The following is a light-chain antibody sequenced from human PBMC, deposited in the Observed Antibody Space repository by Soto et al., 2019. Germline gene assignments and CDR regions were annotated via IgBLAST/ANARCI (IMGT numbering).Light chain of an antibody. CDR2: GAS. CDR3: QRYGSSPPFT. CDR1: QRISSRY. J-gene: IGKJ2*01. V-gene: IGKV3-20*01. Sequence: EIVLTQSPGTLSLSPGERATLSCRASQRISSRYLVWYQQKPCQAPRLLISGASTRSTGIPDRFSGSRSGTDFTLTISRLETEDFAVYFCQRYGSSPPFTFGQGTKVEI.